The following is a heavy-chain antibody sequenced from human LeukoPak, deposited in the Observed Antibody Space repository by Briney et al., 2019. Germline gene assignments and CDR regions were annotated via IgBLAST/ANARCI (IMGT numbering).Heavy chain of an antibody. CDR3: TTATKSGTYSRGY. J-gene: IGHJ4*02. D-gene: IGHD1-26*01. CDR2: VKSKTDGGTT. Sequence: GGSLRLSCAASGFTFSSYAMHWVRQAPGKGLEWVGRVKSKTDGGTTDYAAPVEGRFTISRDDSKNTLYLQMNSLKTEDTAMYYCTTATKSGTYSRGYWGQGTLVTVSS. V-gene: IGHV3-15*01. CDR1: GFTFSSYA.